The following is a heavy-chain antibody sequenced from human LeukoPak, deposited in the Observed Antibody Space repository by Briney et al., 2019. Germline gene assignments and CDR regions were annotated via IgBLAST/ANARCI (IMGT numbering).Heavy chain of an antibody. V-gene: IGHV1-2*02. J-gene: IGHJ3*02. D-gene: IGHD3-22*01. Sequence: ASVKVSCKASGYTFTSYGISWVRQAPGQGLEWMGWINPNSGGTNYAQKFQGRVTMTRDTSISTAYLQWSSLKASDTAMYYCARPSYYYDSSGPAFDIWGQGTMVTVSS. CDR3: ARPSYYYDSSGPAFDI. CDR2: INPNSGGT. CDR1: GYTFTSYG.